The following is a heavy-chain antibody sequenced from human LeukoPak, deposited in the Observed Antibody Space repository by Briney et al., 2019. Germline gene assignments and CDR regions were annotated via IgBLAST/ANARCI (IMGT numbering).Heavy chain of an antibody. J-gene: IGHJ6*03. V-gene: IGHV4-34*01. CDR3: ARGIRYCSGGSCYSRAYYYYMDV. Sequence: ASETLSLTCAVYGGSFGDYYWSWIRQPPGKGLEWIGEINHSGSTNYNPSLKSRVTISVDTSKNQFSLKLSSVTAADTAVYYCARGIRYCSGGSCYSRAYYYYMDVWSKGTTVTVSS. D-gene: IGHD2-15*01. CDR1: GGSFGDYY. CDR2: INHSGST.